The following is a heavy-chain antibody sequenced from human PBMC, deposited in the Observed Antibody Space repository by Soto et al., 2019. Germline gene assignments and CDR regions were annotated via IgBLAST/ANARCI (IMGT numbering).Heavy chain of an antibody. CDR1: GFTFGPYW. D-gene: IGHD6-19*01. Sequence: GGSLRLSCAASGFTFGPYWMYWVRQAPGKGLVWVSRTNSDGSDTSYADSVKGRFTISRDNAKNTLYLQMNSLRAEDTAVYYCARDRGWSLFDYWGQGTLVTVSS. V-gene: IGHV3-74*01. J-gene: IGHJ4*02. CDR2: TNSDGSDT. CDR3: ARDRGWSLFDY.